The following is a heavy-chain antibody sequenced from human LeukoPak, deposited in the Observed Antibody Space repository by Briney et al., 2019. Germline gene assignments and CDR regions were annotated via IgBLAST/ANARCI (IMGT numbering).Heavy chain of an antibody. CDR1: GFTFSSYA. V-gene: IGHV3-23*01. CDR2: ISGSGGST. CDR3: AKTGQQLDYFDY. Sequence: GGFLRLSCAASGFTFSSYAMSWVRQAPGKGLEWVSAISGSGGSTYYADFVKGRFTISRDNSKNTLYLQMNSLRAEDTAVYYCAKTGQQLDYFDYWGQGTLVTVSS. D-gene: IGHD6-13*01. J-gene: IGHJ4*02.